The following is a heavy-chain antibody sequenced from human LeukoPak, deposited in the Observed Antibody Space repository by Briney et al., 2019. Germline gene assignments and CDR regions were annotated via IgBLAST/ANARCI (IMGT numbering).Heavy chain of an antibody. D-gene: IGHD1-14*01. CDR1: GGSISSYY. Sequence: SETLSLTCTVSGGSISSYYWGWIRQPPGKGLEWIANIYYSGSTYYNPSLKSRVTISVDTSKNQFSLKLSSVTAADTAVYYCAGLIRPGWFDPWGQGTLVTVSS. J-gene: IGHJ5*02. CDR3: AGLIRPGWFDP. V-gene: IGHV4-39*01. CDR2: IYYSGST.